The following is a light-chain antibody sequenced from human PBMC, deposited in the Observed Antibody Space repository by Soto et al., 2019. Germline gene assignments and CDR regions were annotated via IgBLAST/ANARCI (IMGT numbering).Light chain of an antibody. CDR2: GAS. V-gene: IGKV3-20*01. CDR3: QQCVGSVT. Sequence: EIVLTQSPGFLSLSPGERATLSCRASQSVDSSFFAWYQQKPGQAPRLLIYGASKRATGIPDRFSGSGPGKDFTLTISRLEPEDFAVYYCQQCVGSVTFGQGTKVEI. CDR1: QSVDSSF. J-gene: IGKJ1*01.